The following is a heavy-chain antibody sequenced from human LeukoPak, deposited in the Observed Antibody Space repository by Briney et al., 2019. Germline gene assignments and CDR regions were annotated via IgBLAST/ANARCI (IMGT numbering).Heavy chain of an antibody. CDR2: ISSSSSTI. CDR3: AREIGRGAYDILTGYYTGNSGYIDV. Sequence: GGSLRLSCAASGFTFSSYSMNWVRQAPGKGLEWVSYISSSSSTIYYADSVKGRFTISRDNAKNSLYLQMNSLRAEDTAVYYCAREIGRGAYDILTGYYTGNSGYIDVWGKGTTVTVSS. D-gene: IGHD3-9*01. CDR1: GFTFSSYS. J-gene: IGHJ6*03. V-gene: IGHV3-48*04.